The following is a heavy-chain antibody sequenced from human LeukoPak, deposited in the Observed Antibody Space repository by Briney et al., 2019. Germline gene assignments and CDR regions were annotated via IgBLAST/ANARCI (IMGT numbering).Heavy chain of an antibody. CDR2: IYYSGST. D-gene: IGHD3-3*01. J-gene: IGHJ5*02. CDR3: ARGVRITIFGVVIENWFDP. CDR1: GGSISSGDYY. V-gene: IGHV4-30-4*08. Sequence: NSSQTLSLTCTVSGGSISSGDYYWSWIRHPPGKGLEWIGYIYYSGSTYYNLSLKSRVTISVDTSKNQFSLKLSSVTAPDTAVYYCARGVRITIFGVVIENWFDPWGQGTLVTVSS.